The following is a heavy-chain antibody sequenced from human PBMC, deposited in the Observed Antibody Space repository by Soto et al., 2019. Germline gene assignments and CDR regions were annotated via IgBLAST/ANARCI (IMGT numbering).Heavy chain of an antibody. V-gene: IGHV3-48*03. D-gene: IGHD3-16*01. CDR2: ISSSGGAM. CDR1: GFTFSSYE. J-gene: IGHJ4*02. CDR3: PSMITPDY. Sequence: EVQLVESGGGLVQPGGSLRLSCAASGFTFSSYEMHWVRQAPGKGLEWVSYISSSGGAMYYADSVKGRFTISRDNSKNSLYLKMNSLRAEDTAVYYCPSMITPDYWGQGTLVTVSS.